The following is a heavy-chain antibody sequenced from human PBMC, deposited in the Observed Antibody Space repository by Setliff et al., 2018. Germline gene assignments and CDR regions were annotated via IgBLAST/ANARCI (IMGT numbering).Heavy chain of an antibody. V-gene: IGHV4-34*01. J-gene: IGHJ5*02. Sequence: PSETLSLTCAVYGGSFSGYYWSWIRQPPGKGLEWIGEINHSGSTNYNPSLKSRVTISVDTSKNQFSLKLSSVTAADTATYYCAREGPTVPFFRVLVISWWDPWGQGSLVTVSS. CDR2: INHSGST. CDR1: GGSFSGYY. D-gene: IGHD3-3*01. CDR3: AREGPTVPFFRVLVISWWDP.